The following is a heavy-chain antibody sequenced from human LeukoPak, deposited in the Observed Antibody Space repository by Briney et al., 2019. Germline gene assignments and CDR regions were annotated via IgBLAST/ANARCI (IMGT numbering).Heavy chain of an antibody. V-gene: IGHV1-24*01. D-gene: IGHD6-19*01. J-gene: IGHJ3*02. Sequence: ASVTVSCKVSGYTLTELSMHWVRQAPGKGLEWMGGFDPEDGETIYAQKFQGRVTMTEDTSTDTAYMELSSLRPEDTAVYYCATPGSSGWYRAFDIWGQGTMVTVSS. CDR2: FDPEDGET. CDR3: ATPGSSGWYRAFDI. CDR1: GYTLTELS.